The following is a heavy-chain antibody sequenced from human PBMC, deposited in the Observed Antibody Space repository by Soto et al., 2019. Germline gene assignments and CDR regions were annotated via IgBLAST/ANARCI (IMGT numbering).Heavy chain of an antibody. CDR3: AHSLNWGYYYYYGMDV. J-gene: IGHJ6*02. D-gene: IGHD7-27*01. CDR2: IYWDDDK. Sequence: QITLKESGPTLVKPTQTLTLTCTFSGFSLSTSGVGVGWIRQPPGKALEWLALIYWDDDKRYSPSLKSRLTITKDTSKNQAVLTMTNMDPVDTATYYRAHSLNWGYYYYYGMDVWGQGTTVTVSS. CDR1: GFSLSTSGVG. V-gene: IGHV2-5*02.